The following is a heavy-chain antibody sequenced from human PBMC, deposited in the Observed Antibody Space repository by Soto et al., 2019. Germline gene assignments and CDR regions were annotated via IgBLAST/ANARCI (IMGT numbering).Heavy chain of an antibody. V-gene: IGHV4-31*03. Sequence: QVQLQESGPGLVKPSQTLSLSCTVYGGSISSGGNYWSWIRQHPGKVLEWIGEIYYSGSPYYNPSLKSRVTISVETSNNQCSLKLSCVTAVNTAVYYCARDSTVTTTSLDAWGQGTTVIVSS. CDR2: IYYSGSP. CDR1: GGSISSGGNY. J-gene: IGHJ6*02. CDR3: ARDSTVTTTSLDA. D-gene: IGHD4-17*01.